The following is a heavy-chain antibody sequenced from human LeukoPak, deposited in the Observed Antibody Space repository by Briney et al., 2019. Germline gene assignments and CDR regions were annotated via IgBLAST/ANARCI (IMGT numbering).Heavy chain of an antibody. J-gene: IGHJ4*02. CDR1: GGSFSGHY. V-gene: IGHV4-59*04. CDR2: IYYSGNA. D-gene: IGHD2-15*01. CDR3: ATHGNIVVVVAATAFDY. Sequence: SETLSLTCAVYGGSFSGHYWSWIRQPPGKALEWIGSIYYSGNAYYNPSLNSRVTISVDTSKNQFSLKVISAPAAATAVYYCATHGNIVVVVAATAFDYWGQGTLVTVSS.